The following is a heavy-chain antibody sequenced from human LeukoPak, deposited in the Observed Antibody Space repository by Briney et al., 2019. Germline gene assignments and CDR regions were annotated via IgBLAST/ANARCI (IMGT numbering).Heavy chain of an antibody. CDR1: GFTFSSYA. CDR2: VSGSGGST. V-gene: IGHV3-23*01. J-gene: IGHJ4*02. Sequence: GGSLRLSCAASGFTFSSYAMSWVRQAPGKGLEWVSGVSGSGGSTVYTDSVKGRFTISRDNSKNTLYLQMNSLRAEDTAVYYCAKSSPPPLRYWGQGTLVTVSS. CDR3: AKSSPPPLRY.